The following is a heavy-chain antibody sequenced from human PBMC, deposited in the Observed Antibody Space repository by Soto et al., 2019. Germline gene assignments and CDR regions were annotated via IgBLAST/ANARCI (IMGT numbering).Heavy chain of an antibody. CDR3: ARMGIESSNHSFDY. J-gene: IGHJ4*02. V-gene: IGHV4-59*01. CDR1: GGSISAYY. CDR2: IYYSGST. D-gene: IGHD7-27*01. Sequence: PSETLSLTCTVSGGSISAYYWSWIRQPPGKALEWIGYIYYSGSTNYNPTLQSRVTISVDTSKSQFSLRLSSVTAADTAVYYCARMGIESSNHSFDYWGLGIWVTVSS.